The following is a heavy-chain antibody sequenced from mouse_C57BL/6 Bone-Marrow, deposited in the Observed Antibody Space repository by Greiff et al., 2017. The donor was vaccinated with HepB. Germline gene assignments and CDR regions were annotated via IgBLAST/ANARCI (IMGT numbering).Heavy chain of an antibody. Sequence: VQLQQPGAELVRPGTSVKLSCKASGYTFTSYWMHWVKQRPGQGLEWIGVIDPSDSYTNYNQKFKGKATLTVDTSSSTAYMQLSSLTSDDSAVYYCASPIVTTHFDYWGQGTTLTVSS. V-gene: IGHV1-59*01. D-gene: IGHD2-5*01. CDR1: GYTFTSYW. J-gene: IGHJ2*01. CDR2: IDPSDSYT. CDR3: ASPIVTTHFDY.